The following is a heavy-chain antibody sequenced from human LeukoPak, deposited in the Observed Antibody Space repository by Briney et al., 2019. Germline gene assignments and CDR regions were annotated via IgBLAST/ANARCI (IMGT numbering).Heavy chain of an antibody. J-gene: IGHJ4*02. CDR3: ARVVRYFDY. Sequence: KPSETLSLTCTVSGGSISSYYWSWIRQPPGKGLEWIGYIYYSGSTNYNPSLKSRVTISVDTSKNQFSLKLSSVTAADTAVYYCARVVRYFDYWGKGTLVTVSS. V-gene: IGHV4-59*01. CDR1: GGSISSYY. CDR2: IYYSGST.